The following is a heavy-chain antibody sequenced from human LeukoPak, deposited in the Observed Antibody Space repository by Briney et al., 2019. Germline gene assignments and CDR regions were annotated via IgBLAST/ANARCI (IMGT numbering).Heavy chain of an antibody. CDR3: ARRQGSFYYYYYMDV. D-gene: IGHD1-26*01. J-gene: IGHJ6*03. CDR2: IKQDGSEK. CDR1: GFTFSSYW. V-gene: IGHV3-7*01. Sequence: GGSLRLSCAASGFTFSSYWMSWVRQAPGKGLEWVADIKQDGSEKYYVDSVKGRFTISRDNAKNSLYLQMNSLRAEDTAVYYCARRQGSFYYYYYMDVWGKGTTVTVSS.